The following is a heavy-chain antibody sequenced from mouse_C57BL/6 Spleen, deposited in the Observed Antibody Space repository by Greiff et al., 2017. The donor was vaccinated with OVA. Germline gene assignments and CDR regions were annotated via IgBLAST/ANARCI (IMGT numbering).Heavy chain of an antibody. CDR1: GYTFTSYW. D-gene: IGHD4-1*01. CDR2: IYPGSGST. CDR3: ARGRAWGNWGYWYFDV. Sequence: QVQLQQPGAELVKPGASVKMSCKASGYTFTSYWITWVKQRPGQGLEWIGDIYPGSGSTNYNEKFKSKATLTVDTSSSTAYMQLSSLTSEDSAVYYCARGRAWGNWGYWYFDVWGTGTTVTVSS. V-gene: IGHV1-55*01. J-gene: IGHJ1*03.